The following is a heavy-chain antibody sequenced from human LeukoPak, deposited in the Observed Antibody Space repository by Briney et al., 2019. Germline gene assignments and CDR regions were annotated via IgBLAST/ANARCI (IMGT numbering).Heavy chain of an antibody. CDR1: GFTFDDYA. CDR3: AKSGYYDSSGYYGTSPFDY. CDR2: ISWNSGSI. J-gene: IGHJ4*02. Sequence: PGRSLRLSCAASGFTFDDYAMHWVRQAPGKGLEWVSGISWNSGSIGYADSVKDRFTISRDNAKNSLYLQMNSLRAEDTALYYCAKSGYYDSSGYYGTSPFDYWGQGTLVTVSS. V-gene: IGHV3-9*01. D-gene: IGHD3-22*01.